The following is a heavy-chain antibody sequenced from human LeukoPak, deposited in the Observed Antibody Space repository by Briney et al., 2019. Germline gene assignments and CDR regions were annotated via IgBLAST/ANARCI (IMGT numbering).Heavy chain of an antibody. Sequence: PSETLSLTCTVSGDSISNYYWNWIRQPPGKGLEWIGYIYNSGSTNYNPSLKSRVTISVDTSKSQFSLNLSSVTAADTAVYFCARRPWGGLDGWGQGTTVTVSS. CDR3: ARRPWGGLDG. D-gene: IGHD1-26*01. CDR1: GDSISNYY. J-gene: IGHJ6*02. CDR2: IYNSGST. V-gene: IGHV4-59*01.